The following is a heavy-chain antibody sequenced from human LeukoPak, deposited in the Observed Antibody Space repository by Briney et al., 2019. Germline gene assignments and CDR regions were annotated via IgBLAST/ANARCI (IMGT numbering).Heavy chain of an antibody. Sequence: GESLNISCKGSGYSFTSYWIGWVRQMPGKGLEWMGIIYPGDSDTRYNPSFQGHVTISADKSISTAYLQWSSLKASDTAMYYCARHSYGSSGYTDYWGQGTLVTVSS. V-gene: IGHV5-51*01. CDR2: IYPGDSDT. CDR1: GYSFTSYW. D-gene: IGHD3-22*01. J-gene: IGHJ4*02. CDR3: ARHSYGSSGYTDY.